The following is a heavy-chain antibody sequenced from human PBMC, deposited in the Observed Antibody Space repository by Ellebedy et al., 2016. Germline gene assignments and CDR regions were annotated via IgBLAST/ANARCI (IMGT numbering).Heavy chain of an antibody. V-gene: IGHV1-18*01. Sequence: ASVKVSXKAFGYTFTRFGFSWVRQAPGQGLEWMGWISTDNGNTNYAQKFQGRVTLTTDTSTNTAFMELRSLRSDDTAVYYCARDVVIVPDAAPPDYDAYYYMDVWGKGTTVTVSS. J-gene: IGHJ6*03. D-gene: IGHD2-2*01. CDR3: ARDVVIVPDAAPPDYDAYYYMDV. CDR2: ISTDNGNT. CDR1: GYTFTRFG.